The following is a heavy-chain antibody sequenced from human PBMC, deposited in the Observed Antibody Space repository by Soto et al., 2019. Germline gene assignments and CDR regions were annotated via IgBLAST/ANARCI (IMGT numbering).Heavy chain of an antibody. Sequence: PSETLSLTCTVSGVSVSSGNYYWSWIRQPPGKGLEWIGFIYYTGSTSYNPSLKSRVTISMDTSKNQFSLKLTSVTAADTAVYYCPTALYCSGGSCSFDPWGQGILVTVSS. CDR2: IYYTGST. V-gene: IGHV4-61*01. D-gene: IGHD2-15*01. CDR3: PTALYCSGGSCSFDP. CDR1: GVSVSSGNYY. J-gene: IGHJ5*02.